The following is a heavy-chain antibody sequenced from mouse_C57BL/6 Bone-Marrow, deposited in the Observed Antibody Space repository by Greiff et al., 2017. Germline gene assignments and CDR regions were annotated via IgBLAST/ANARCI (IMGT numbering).Heavy chain of an antibody. CDR1: GFNIKDDY. D-gene: IGHD2-4*01. J-gene: IGHJ4*01. CDR3: TSIYYDYDYAMDY. CDR2: IDPENGDT. V-gene: IGHV14-4*01. Sequence: VQLQQSGAELVRPGASVKLSCTASGFNIKDDYMHWVKQRPGQGLEWIGWIDPENGDTEYASKFQGKATITADTSSNTAYLQLSSLTSEDTAVYYCTSIYYDYDYAMDYWGQGTSVTVSS.